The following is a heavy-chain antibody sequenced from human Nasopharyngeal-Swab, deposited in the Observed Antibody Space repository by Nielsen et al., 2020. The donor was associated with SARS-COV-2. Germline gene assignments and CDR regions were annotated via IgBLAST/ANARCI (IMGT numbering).Heavy chain of an antibody. CDR3: ARDAERYYYDSSGYYDY. Sequence: ASVKVSCKASGYTFTSYYMHWVRQAPGQGLEWMGIINPSGGSTSYAQKFQGRVTMTRDTSTSTVYMELSSLRSEDTAVYYCARDAERYYYDSSGYYDYWGQGTLVTVSS. CDR2: INPSGGST. V-gene: IGHV1-46*01. J-gene: IGHJ4*02. D-gene: IGHD3-22*01. CDR1: GYTFTSYY.